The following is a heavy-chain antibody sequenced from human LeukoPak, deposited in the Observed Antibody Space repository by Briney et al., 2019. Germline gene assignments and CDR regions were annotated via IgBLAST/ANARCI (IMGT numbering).Heavy chain of an antibody. CDR1: GGSISSYH. Sequence: SETLSLTCTVSGGSISSYHWSWIRQPPGKGLEWIGYIYYSGSTNHNPSLKSRVTISVDTSKNQFSLKLSSVTAADTAVYYCTRGAGWLIDYWGQGILVTVSS. CDR2: IYYSGST. CDR3: TRGAGWLIDY. V-gene: IGHV4-59*01. D-gene: IGHD3-16*01. J-gene: IGHJ4*02.